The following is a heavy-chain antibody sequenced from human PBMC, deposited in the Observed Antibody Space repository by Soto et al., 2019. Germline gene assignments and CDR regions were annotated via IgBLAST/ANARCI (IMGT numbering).Heavy chain of an antibody. CDR1: GFTFSDYG. V-gene: IGHV3-33*03. CDR2: LWHDGINE. J-gene: IGHJ4*01. D-gene: IGHD1-1*01. CDR3: AKSRGDGYNCGLGLDY. Sequence: QERLVESGGGVGQPGRSLRLSCAVSGFTFSDYGMHWVSQAPGKGLEWVALLWHDGINEYYADSVKGRFTISRDISNNTLYLQMSSLRHEATAVYYCAKSRGDGYNCGLGLDYWGHGTLVTVSS.